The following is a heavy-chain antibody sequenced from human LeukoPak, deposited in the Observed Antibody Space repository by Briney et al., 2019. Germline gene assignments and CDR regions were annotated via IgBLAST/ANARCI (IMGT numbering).Heavy chain of an antibody. V-gene: IGHV1-2*02. D-gene: IGHD3-9*01. Sequence: ASVKVSCKASGYTFTGYYMHWVRQAPGQGLEWMGWINPNSGGTNYAQKFQGRVTMTTDTSTSTAYMELRSLRSDDTAVYYCARTYALTYYDILTGYSSFDYWGQGTLVTVSS. CDR1: GYTFTGYY. CDR3: ARTYALTYYDILTGYSSFDY. J-gene: IGHJ4*02. CDR2: INPNSGGT.